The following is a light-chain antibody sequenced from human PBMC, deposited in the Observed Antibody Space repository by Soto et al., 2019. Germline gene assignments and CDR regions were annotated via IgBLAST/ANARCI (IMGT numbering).Light chain of an antibody. J-gene: IGLJ1*01. V-gene: IGLV1-47*01. CDR3: AAWGDSPSGHYV. CDR1: DSNIGRNV. CDR2: RSD. Sequence: QSVLTQAPSASGTPGQRVTISCSGSDSNIGRNVVYWYQQLPGTAPKLLVYRSDQRPSGVPDRFSGSKSDTSASLAISGLRPEDEADYYCAAWGDSPSGHYVFGTGTKLTVL.